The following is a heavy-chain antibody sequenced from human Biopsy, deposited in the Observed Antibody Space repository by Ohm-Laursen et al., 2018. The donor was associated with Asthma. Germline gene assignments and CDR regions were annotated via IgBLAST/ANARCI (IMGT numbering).Heavy chain of an antibody. J-gene: IGHJ5*02. CDR1: GYPFIGYH. D-gene: IGHD6-13*01. Sequence: ASVKVSCKASGYPFIGYHIHWMRQAPGQGPEWMGRINPNSGATNYAQKFQGRVTMTRDTSISTAYMEVSRLRSDDTAVYYCARGQKSAGDRWFDPWGQGTLVTVSS. CDR3: ARGQKSAGDRWFDP. CDR2: INPNSGAT. V-gene: IGHV1-2*06.